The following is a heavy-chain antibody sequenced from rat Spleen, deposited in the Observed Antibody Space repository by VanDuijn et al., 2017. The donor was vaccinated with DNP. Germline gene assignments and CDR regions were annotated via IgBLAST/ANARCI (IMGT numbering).Heavy chain of an antibody. J-gene: IGHJ2*01. V-gene: IGHV2-27*01. CDR1: GFSLTSYH. Sequence: QVQLKESGPGLVQPSQTLSLTCTVSGFSLTSYHVHWVRQPPGKGLAWMGRIQSGGSTDYNSALKSRLSISRDTSKSQVFLKMNSVQTEDTAMYFCARLLDYWGQGVMVTVSS. CDR3: ARLLDY. CDR2: IQSGGST.